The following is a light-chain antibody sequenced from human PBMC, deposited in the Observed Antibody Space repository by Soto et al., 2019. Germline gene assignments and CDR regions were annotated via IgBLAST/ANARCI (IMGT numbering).Light chain of an antibody. J-gene: IGKJ3*01. Sequence: EIQMTQSPSSLSASVGDRVTITCLASHDIGNYLNWYQQKPGKAPKLLIYYASNLETGVSSRFSGSGSGTDFTFTISSLQPEDIAKYFCQQYENLPRFILGPGTKVDIK. V-gene: IGKV1-33*01. CDR1: HDIGNY. CDR2: YAS. CDR3: QQYENLPRFI.